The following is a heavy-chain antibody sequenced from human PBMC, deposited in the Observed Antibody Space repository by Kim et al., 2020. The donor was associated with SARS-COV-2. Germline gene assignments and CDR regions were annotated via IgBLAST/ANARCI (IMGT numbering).Heavy chain of an antibody. Sequence: GGSLRLSCAASGFTFGDYAMHWVRQAPGKGLEWASGISWNSGSIGYADSVKGRFTISRDNAKNSLYLQMNSLRAEDTAFYYCAKEGVDATHFDYWGQGTLVTVSS. CDR3: AKEGVDATHFDY. CDR1: GFTFGDYA. D-gene: IGHD2-8*01. J-gene: IGHJ4*02. CDR2: ISWNSGSI. V-gene: IGHV3-9*01.